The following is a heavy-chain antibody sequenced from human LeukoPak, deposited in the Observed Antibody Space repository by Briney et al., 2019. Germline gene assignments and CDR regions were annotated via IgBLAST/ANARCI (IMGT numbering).Heavy chain of an antibody. CDR3: ARDLNVGIAAAGGGAFDI. CDR1: GFTFSSYA. V-gene: IGHV3-30*04. CDR2: ISYDGSNK. J-gene: IGHJ3*02. D-gene: IGHD6-13*01. Sequence: PGGSLRLSCAASGFTFSSYAMHWVRQAPGKGLEWVAVISYDGSNKYYADSVKGRSTISRDNSKNTLYLQMNSLRAEDTAVYYCARDLNVGIAAAGGGAFDIWGQGTMVTVSS.